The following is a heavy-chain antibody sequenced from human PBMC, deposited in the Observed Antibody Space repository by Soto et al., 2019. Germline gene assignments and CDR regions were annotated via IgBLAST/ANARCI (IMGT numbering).Heavy chain of an antibody. CDR2: ISSNSAYI. D-gene: IGHD6-13*01. Sequence: GASVKVSFSASGFTFLSFTMNWVRQAPGKGLEWVSTISSNSAYIYYTDALRGRFTISRDNAKNSLHLQMNSLRAEDTAVYYCTRDASRDSSARGWFDPWGPGTLVTV. CDR3: TRDASRDSSARGWFDP. J-gene: IGHJ5*02. CDR1: GFTFLSFT. V-gene: IGHV3-21*01.